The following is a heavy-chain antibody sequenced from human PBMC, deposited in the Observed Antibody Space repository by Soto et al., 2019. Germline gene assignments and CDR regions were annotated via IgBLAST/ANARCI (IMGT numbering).Heavy chain of an antibody. CDR2: IYYSGST. CDR1: GGSISSSSYY. J-gene: IGHJ4*02. CDR3: ARHFYYGDYRGY. V-gene: IGHV4-39*01. D-gene: IGHD4-17*01. Sequence: QLQLQESGPGLVKPSETLSLTCTVSGGSISSSSYYWGWIRQPPGKGLEWIGSIYYSGSTYYNPSLNSRVTISVDTSKNQFSLKLSSVTAADTAVYYCARHFYYGDYRGYWGQGTLVTVSS.